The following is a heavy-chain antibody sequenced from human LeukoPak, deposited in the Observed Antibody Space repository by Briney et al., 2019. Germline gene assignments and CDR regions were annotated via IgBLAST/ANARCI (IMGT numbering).Heavy chain of an antibody. Sequence: ASVKVSCKASGYTFSSHDISWVRQASGRGLEWMGWMNPDSGNTGYAQKFQGRVTMTRNTSISTAYMELSSLRSEDTAVYYCARDLEQQLVRPYYYGMDVWGQGTMVTVSS. CDR1: GYTFSSHD. D-gene: IGHD6-13*01. V-gene: IGHV1-8*01. J-gene: IGHJ6*02. CDR3: ARDLEQQLVRPYYYGMDV. CDR2: MNPDSGNT.